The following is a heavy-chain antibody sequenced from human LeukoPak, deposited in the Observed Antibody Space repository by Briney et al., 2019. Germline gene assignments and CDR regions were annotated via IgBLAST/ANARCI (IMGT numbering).Heavy chain of an antibody. CDR1: GFTFSDYY. CDR2: ISSSGSTI. D-gene: IGHD5-18*01. Sequence: GGSLRLSCAASGFTFSDYYMSWIRQAPGKGLEWVSYISSSGSTIYYADSVRGRFTISRDNAKNSLYLQMNSLRAEDTAVYYCARGSRQWLERAFDIWGQGTMVTVSS. V-gene: IGHV3-11*04. CDR3: ARGSRQWLERAFDI. J-gene: IGHJ3*02.